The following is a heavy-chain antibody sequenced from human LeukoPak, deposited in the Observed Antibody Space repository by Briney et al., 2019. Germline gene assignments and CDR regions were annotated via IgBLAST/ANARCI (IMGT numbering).Heavy chain of an antibody. CDR3: VQGPLLPTVTPEDY. Sequence: SVKVSCKATGGTFSSYALSWVRQAPGQGLEWMGRIIPIFGTANYAQNFQGRVTITTHESTSTAYMELSSLRSEDTAVYYCVQGPLLPTVTPEDYWGQGTLVTVSS. V-gene: IGHV1-69*05. D-gene: IGHD4-17*01. CDR1: GGTFSSYA. CDR2: IIPIFGTA. J-gene: IGHJ4*02.